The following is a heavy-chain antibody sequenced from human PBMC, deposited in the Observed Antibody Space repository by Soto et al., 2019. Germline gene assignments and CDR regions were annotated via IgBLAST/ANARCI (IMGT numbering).Heavy chain of an antibody. CDR1: GFSLSTSEVG. Sequence: QITLKESGPTLVKPTQTLTLTCTFSGFSLSTSEVGVGWIRQPPGKALQWLALIYWDDDKRYSPSLKSRLTITKDTCKTQVVLTMTNMDPVDTATYSCAHVPGIAVTTNWFDPWGQGILVTVSS. CDR3: AHVPGIAVTTNWFDP. J-gene: IGHJ5*02. D-gene: IGHD6-19*01. V-gene: IGHV2-5*02. CDR2: IYWDDDK.